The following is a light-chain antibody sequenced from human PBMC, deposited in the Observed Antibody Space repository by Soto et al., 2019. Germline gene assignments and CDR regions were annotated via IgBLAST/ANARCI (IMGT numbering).Light chain of an antibody. Sequence: DIQMTQSPSSLSAPVGDRVTITCRASQDIRNDLGWYQQKPGKAPKLLIYKASTLKSGVPSRFSGSGSGTEFTLTISSLQPDDFATYYCQHYNSYSEAFGQGTKVDI. CDR1: QDIRND. V-gene: IGKV1-5*03. J-gene: IGKJ1*01. CDR2: KAS. CDR3: QHYNSYSEA.